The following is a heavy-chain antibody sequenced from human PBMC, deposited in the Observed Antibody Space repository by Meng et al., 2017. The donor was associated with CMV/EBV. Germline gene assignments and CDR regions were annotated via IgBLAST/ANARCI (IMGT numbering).Heavy chain of an antibody. CDR3: AREPGRGAFDI. D-gene: IGHD3-10*01. CDR2: IYSDGITT. J-gene: IGHJ3*02. CDR1: GFTVSSNY. Sequence: GESLKISCAASGFTVSSNYMSWVRQAPGKGLEWVSRIYSDGITTRYADSVKGRFTISRDNTKNTMYLQMTGLRADDTAVYYCAREPGRGAFDIWGQGTMVTVSS. V-gene: IGHV3-74*01.